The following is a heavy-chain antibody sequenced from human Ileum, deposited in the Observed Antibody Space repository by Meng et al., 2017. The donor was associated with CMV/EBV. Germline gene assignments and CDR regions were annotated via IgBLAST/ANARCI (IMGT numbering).Heavy chain of an antibody. CDR3: AKDLVVIVGAWGSDD. CDR1: GFTFSGYA. D-gene: IGHD1-26*01. Sequence: GESLKISCAASGFTFSGYAMTWVRQAPGKGLEWVSVISSSGGNTYYADSVKGRFTISRDNSKNTLYLQMNSLRAEDTAVYYCAKDLVVIVGAWGSDDWGQGTLVTVSS. J-gene: IGHJ4*02. CDR2: ISSSGGNT. V-gene: IGHV3-23*01.